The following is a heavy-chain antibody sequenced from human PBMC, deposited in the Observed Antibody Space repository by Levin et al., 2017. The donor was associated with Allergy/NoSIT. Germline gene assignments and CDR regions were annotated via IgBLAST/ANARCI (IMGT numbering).Heavy chain of an antibody. CDR3: ARGRLPHKFGMIVVVRNWYFDL. D-gene: IGHD3-22*01. CDR1: GYTFTSYD. J-gene: IGHJ2*01. Sequence: GESLKISCKASGYTFTSYDINWVRQATGQGLEWMGWMNPNSGNTGYAQKFQGRVTMTRNTSISTAYMELSSLRSEDTAVYYCARGRLPHKFGMIVVVRNWYFDLWGRGTLVTVSS. V-gene: IGHV1-8*01. CDR2: MNPNSGNT.